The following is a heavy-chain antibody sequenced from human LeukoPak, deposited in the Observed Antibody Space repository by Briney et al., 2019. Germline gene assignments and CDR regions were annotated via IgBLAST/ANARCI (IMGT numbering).Heavy chain of an antibody. V-gene: IGHV3-23*01. J-gene: IGHJ4*02. D-gene: IGHD2-15*01. Sequence: GGSLRLSCAASGFTFSSYAMSWVRQAPGKGLEWVPGTSGSGGSTYYAGSVKGRFTISRDNSKNTLYLQMNSLRVEDTAVYYCAKNGGSQCYSHLDSWGQGTLVTVSS. CDR1: GFTFSSYA. CDR2: TSGSGGST. CDR3: AKNGGSQCYSHLDS.